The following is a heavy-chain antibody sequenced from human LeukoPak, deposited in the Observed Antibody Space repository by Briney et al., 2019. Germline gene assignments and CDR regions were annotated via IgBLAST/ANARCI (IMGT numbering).Heavy chain of an antibody. CDR3: AVLGDFWSGYYTGYDAFDI. V-gene: IGHV1-18*01. CDR1: GYTFTSYG. CDR2: ISAYNGNT. J-gene: IGHJ3*02. D-gene: IGHD3-3*01. Sequence: ASVKVSCKASGYTFTSYGISWVRQAPGQGLEWMGWISAYNGNTNYAQKLQGRVTMTTDTSTSTAYMELRSLRSDDTAVYYCAVLGDFWSGYYTGYDAFDIWGQGTMVTVSS.